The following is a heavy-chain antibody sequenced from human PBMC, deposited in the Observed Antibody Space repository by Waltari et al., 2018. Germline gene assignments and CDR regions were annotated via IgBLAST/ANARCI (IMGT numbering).Heavy chain of an antibody. V-gene: IGHV1-3*04. CDR3: ARDGLSGNYDLFGGL. CDR2: VNSGNDKR. CDR1: GYTFADYA. Sequence: QVQLVQSGAEVRKPGASVKVSCTASGYTFADYAFRWVRQAPGQRPEWVGWVNSGNDKRKYSTKFQNRGTISTDTSARAVDMELSSRTSEDTAVYYCARDGLSGNYDLFGGLWGQGTQVTVSS. D-gene: IGHD1-7*01. J-gene: IGHJ4*02.